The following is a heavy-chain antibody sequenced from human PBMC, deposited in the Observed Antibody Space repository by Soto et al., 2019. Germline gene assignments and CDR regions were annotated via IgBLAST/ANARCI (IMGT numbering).Heavy chain of an antibody. CDR1: GRSISSSTHY. D-gene: IGHD1-26*01. CDR2: IYYSGST. V-gene: IGHV4-39*01. J-gene: IGHJ4*02. CDR3: ARRGGVGATTYDY. Sequence: SATLSLTCTVSGRSISSSTHYWGWIRQPPGKGLEWIGSIYYSGSTYYNPSLKSRVTISVDTSKNQFSLKLSSVTAADTAVYYCARRGGVGATTYDYWGQGTLVTVS.